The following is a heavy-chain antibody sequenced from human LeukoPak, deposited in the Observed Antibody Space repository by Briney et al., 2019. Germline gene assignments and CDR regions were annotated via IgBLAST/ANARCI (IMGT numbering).Heavy chain of an antibody. CDR3: ARTQSQSGSYRYYFGY. J-gene: IGHJ4*02. CDR2: IYYIRNT. V-gene: IGHV4-61*08. Sequence: SETLSLTCTVSGGSVGSAGYYWSWIRQPPGGGLEWLGYIYYIRNTNYNHSIKSRVTMSLDPSKNQFSLKLNSVTAADTAVYYCARTQSQSGSYRYYFGYWGQGTLVTVSS. CDR1: GGSVGSAGYY. D-gene: IGHD1-26*01.